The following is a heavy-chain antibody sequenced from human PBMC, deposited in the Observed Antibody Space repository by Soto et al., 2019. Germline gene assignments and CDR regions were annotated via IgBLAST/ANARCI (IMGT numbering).Heavy chain of an antibody. CDR3: AREWKDSSSISWFDP. D-gene: IGHD6-6*01. V-gene: IGHV3-74*01. J-gene: IGHJ5*02. Sequence: GGSLRLSCAASGFTFSSYAMSWVRQAPGKGLVWVSRINSDGSSTSYADSVKGRFTISRDNAKNTLYLQMNSLRAEDTAVYYCAREWKDSSSISWFDPWGQGTLVTVSS. CDR2: INSDGSST. CDR1: GFTFSSYA.